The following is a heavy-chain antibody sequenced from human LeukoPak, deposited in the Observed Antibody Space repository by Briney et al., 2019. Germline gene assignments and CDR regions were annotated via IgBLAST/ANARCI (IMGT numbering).Heavy chain of an antibody. V-gene: IGHV3-23*01. CDR2: ISRSGRRP. J-gene: IGHJ4*02. CDR3: AEAPPPRRAY. Sequence: GGALRLSGAASGFTFSSDAMSGVGQAPGKGLDWVSAISRSGRRPSYPQTLKRRFTIPKDNSHNTPYLQMNSLRPQDTALYYRAEAPPPRRAYWAQGTLVTVPS. CDR1: GFTFSSDA.